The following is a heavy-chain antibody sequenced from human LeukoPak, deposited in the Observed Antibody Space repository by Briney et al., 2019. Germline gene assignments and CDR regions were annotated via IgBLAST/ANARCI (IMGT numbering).Heavy chain of an antibody. Sequence: PSETLSLTCTVSGGSISSSNYYWAWIRQPPGKGLEWIGSGYYSGTTFYNLSLKSRLTVSVDVSKNQFSLKLSSVTAADTAAYYCASQRSGYSFDYWGQGILVTVSS. CDR1: GGSISSSNYY. CDR2: GYYSGTT. CDR3: ASQRSGYSFDY. J-gene: IGHJ4*02. D-gene: IGHD3-3*01. V-gene: IGHV4-39*01.